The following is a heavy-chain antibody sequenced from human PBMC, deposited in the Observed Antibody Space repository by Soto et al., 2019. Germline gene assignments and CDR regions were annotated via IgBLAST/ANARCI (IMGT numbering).Heavy chain of an antibody. CDR1: GFSLSTTGEG. D-gene: IGHD3-3*01. CDR2: VHWNDDK. J-gene: IGHJ6*02. V-gene: IGHV2-5*01. CDR3: AHIRLGDTSPVYNGLDV. Sequence: QITLKEAGPTLVKPTQTLTLTCTFSGFSLSTTGEGVFWIRQPPGKAPQWLALVHWNDDKRYSPSLRPRLTIRKDSSRNQVVLSLTNLDPVDTGTSYCAHIRLGDTSPVYNGLDVWGQGTTVIVSS.